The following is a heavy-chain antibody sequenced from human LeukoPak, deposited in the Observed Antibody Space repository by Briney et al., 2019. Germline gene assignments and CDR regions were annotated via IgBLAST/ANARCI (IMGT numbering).Heavy chain of an antibody. Sequence: GASVKVSCKASGYTFTTYAMHWVRQAPGQGLEWMGWITPSGGTNYPQKFQGRVAITRDTSITTAYMDLSRLTSDDTAVYYCARGKYSSSSDYWGQGTLVTVSS. J-gene: IGHJ4*02. V-gene: IGHV1-2*02. CDR1: GYTFTTYA. CDR3: ARGKYSSSSDY. CDR2: ITPSGGT. D-gene: IGHD6-6*01.